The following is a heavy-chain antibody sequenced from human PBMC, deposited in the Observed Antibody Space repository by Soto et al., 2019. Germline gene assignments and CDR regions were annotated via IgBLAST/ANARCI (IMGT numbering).Heavy chain of an antibody. V-gene: IGHV3-23*01. J-gene: IGHJ4*02. Sequence: EVQLLESGGGLVQPGESLRLSCAASGFTFGSYAMSWVRQAPGKGLEWVAAISGRGDNTYYTDSVKGRFSIARDNSRNTPHLQMNGQRAEDTAVYFCAKDLGKGGGSVVGNCGRGNQVTVSP. CDR1: GFTFGSYA. D-gene: IGHD2-15*01. CDR3: AKDLGKGGGSVVGN. CDR2: ISGRGDNT.